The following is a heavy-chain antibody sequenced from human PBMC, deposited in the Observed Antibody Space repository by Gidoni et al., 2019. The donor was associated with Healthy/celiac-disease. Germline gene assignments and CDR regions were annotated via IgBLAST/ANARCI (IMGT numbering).Heavy chain of an antibody. CDR2: ISYDGSNK. CDR3: AKGGGYFDY. J-gene: IGHJ4*02. D-gene: IGHD3-10*01. CDR1: GFTFRSYG. Sequence: QVQLVESGGGVVQPGRSLRLSCAAPGFTFRSYGMHWVRQAPGKGLEWVAVISYDGSNKYYADSVKGRFTISRDNSKNTLYLQMNSLRAEDTAVYYCAKGGGYFDYWGQGTLVTVSS. V-gene: IGHV3-30*18.